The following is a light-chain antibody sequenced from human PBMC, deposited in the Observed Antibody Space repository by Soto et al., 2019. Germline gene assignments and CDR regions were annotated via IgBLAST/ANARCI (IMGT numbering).Light chain of an antibody. Sequence: QSALTQPASVSGSPGQSITISCTGTSSDVGCYNYVSWYQQHPGKAPKLMIYDVSNRPSGVSNRFSGSKSGNTASLTISRLQAEDEADYYCSSYTSSSTVVFGGGTQLTVL. CDR3: SSYTSSSTVV. V-gene: IGLV2-14*01. CDR1: SSDVGCYNY. J-gene: IGLJ2*01. CDR2: DVS.